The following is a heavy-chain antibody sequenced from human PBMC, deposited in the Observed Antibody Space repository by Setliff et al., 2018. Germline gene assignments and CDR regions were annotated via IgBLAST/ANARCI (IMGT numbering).Heavy chain of an antibody. V-gene: IGHV1-2*02. J-gene: IGHJ4*02. CDR1: GYTFTGYY. Sequence: ASVKVSCKASGYTFTGYYMHWVRQAPGQGLEWVGWINPNSGGTNYAQKFQGRVTMTRDTSISTAYTELSRLRSDDTAVYYCARTGHCGGDCYGFDYWGQGTLVTVSS. D-gene: IGHD2-21*02. CDR3: ARTGHCGGDCYGFDY. CDR2: INPNSGGT.